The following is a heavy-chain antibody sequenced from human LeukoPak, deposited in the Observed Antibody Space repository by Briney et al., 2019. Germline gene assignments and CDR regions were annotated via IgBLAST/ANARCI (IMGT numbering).Heavy chain of an antibody. V-gene: IGHV3-23*01. J-gene: IGHJ4*02. D-gene: IGHD2-8*02. Sequence: PGGSLRLSCAASGFIFSNYMMTWVRQAPGKGLEWVSTIGSNGASTYYADSVKGRFTISRDNSKNTLYLQMSSLRAEDTAVYYCARYCTGSICYAGVDYWGQGTLVPVSS. CDR2: IGSNGAST. CDR3: ARYCTGSICYAGVDY. CDR1: GFIFSNYM.